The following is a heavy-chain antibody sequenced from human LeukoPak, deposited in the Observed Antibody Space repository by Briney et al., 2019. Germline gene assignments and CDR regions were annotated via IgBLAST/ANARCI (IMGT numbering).Heavy chain of an antibody. CDR1: GFTFSSYS. CDR3: ARGGYSSGWYMKGSYYYGMDV. Sequence: GGSLRLSCAASGFTFSSYSMNWVRQAPGKGLEGVSSISSSSSYIYYADSVKGRFTISRDNAKNSLYLQMNSLRAEDTAVYYCARGGYSSGWYMKGSYYYGMDVWGKGTTVTVSS. D-gene: IGHD6-19*01. V-gene: IGHV3-21*01. J-gene: IGHJ6*04. CDR2: ISSSSSYI.